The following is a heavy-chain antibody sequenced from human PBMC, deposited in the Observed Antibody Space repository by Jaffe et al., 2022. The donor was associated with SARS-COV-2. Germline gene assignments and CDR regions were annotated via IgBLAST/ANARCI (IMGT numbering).Heavy chain of an antibody. CDR2: INIYGAST. D-gene: IGHD1-20*01. V-gene: IGHV3-64*01. CDR3: ATYNWNDRYFEY. CDR1: GFSFSTYA. J-gene: IGHJ4*02. Sequence: EVQLVESGGGLVQPGGSLRLSCAASGFSFSTYAMHWVRQAPGRGLEYVSGINIYGASTYYANSVKGRFTISRDNSKNTLYLQMGSLRPEDMAVYYCATYNWNDRYFEYWGQGTLVTVSS.